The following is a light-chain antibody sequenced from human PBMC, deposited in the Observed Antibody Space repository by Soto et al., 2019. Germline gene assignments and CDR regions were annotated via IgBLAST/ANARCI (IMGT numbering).Light chain of an antibody. CDR1: QSVRSN. CDR3: QQYNSWPPIT. J-gene: IGKJ5*01. Sequence: EIVLTQSPATLSFSPGERATLSCRASQSVRSNLAWYQQKPGQAPRLLIYDASTRATGIPDRFSGGGSGTEFTLTISSLQSEDFVVYYCQQYNSWPPITFGQGTRLEIK. CDR2: DAS. V-gene: IGKV3-15*01.